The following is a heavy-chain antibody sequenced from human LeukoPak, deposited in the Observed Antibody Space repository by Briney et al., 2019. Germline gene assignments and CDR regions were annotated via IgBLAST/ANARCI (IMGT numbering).Heavy chain of an antibody. J-gene: IGHJ4*02. D-gene: IGHD3-16*01. CDR2: ISWDGGST. Sequence: GGSLRLSCAASGFTFDDYTMHWVRQAPGKGLEWVSLISWDGGSTYYADSVKGRFTISRDNAKNSLYLQMNSLRAEDTAVYYCARADRLGAALLASFDYWGQGTLVTVSS. V-gene: IGHV3-43*01. CDR1: GFTFDDYT. CDR3: ARADRLGAALLASFDY.